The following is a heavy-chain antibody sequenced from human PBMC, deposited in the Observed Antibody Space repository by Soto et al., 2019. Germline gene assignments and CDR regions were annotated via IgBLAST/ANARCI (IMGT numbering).Heavy chain of an antibody. CDR2: INPNSGGT. CDR3: ATSRNSIAVAGETEYYFDY. D-gene: IGHD6-19*01. V-gene: IGHV1-2*04. J-gene: IGHJ4*02. Sequence: QVQLVQSGAEVKKPGASVKVSCKTSGYTFTDFYMHWVRQAPGQGLEWMGWINPNSGGTKYAQNFQGWVTMTRDTSISTAYMELSRLRSDDTAVYYCATSRNSIAVAGETEYYFDYWGQGTLVTVSS. CDR1: GYTFTDFY.